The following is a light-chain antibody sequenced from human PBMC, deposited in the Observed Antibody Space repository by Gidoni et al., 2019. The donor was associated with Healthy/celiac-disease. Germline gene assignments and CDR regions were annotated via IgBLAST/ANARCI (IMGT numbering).Light chain of an antibody. CDR2: GAS. CDR1: QSVSSN. V-gene: IGKV3-15*01. CDR3: QQYNNWPYT. J-gene: IGKJ2*01. Sequence: EIVMTQSPATLSVFPGERATLSCRASQSVSSNLAWYQQKPGQAPRLLIYGASSRATGLPARFSGSGSGTEFTLTISSLQSEDFAVYYCQQYNNWPYTFGQGTKLEIK.